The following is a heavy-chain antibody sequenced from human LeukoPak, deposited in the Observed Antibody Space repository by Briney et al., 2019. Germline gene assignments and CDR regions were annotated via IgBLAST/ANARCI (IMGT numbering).Heavy chain of an antibody. D-gene: IGHD1-14*01. CDR3: VRAGSGFDY. CDR1: GFTFTSYR. J-gene: IGHJ4*02. V-gene: IGHV3-74*01. Sequence: GGSLRLSCVDSGFTFTSYRMRSVRQAPGKGLEWVSRIDFETDTTTYAGSVKGRFTISRDNTKNTLYLQMDRLGDQDAAVYYCVRAGSGFDYWGQGTLVTVTS. CDR2: IDFETDTT.